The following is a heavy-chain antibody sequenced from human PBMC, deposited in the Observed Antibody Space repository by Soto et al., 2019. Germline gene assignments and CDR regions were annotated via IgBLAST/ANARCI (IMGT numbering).Heavy chain of an antibody. D-gene: IGHD6-19*01. Sequence: GGSLRLCCAASGVTFSSYGMSWVSQAPGKGVEWVANIKQDGSEKYYVDSVKGRVTISRDNAKNSLYLQMNSLRAEDTAVYYCARDQGSGLDWWGQGTLVTVSS. CDR2: IKQDGSEK. J-gene: IGHJ4*02. CDR1: GVTFSSYG. V-gene: IGHV3-7*01. CDR3: ARDQGSGLDW.